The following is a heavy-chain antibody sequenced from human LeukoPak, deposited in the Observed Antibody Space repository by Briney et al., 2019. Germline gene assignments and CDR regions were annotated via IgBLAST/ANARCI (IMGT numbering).Heavy chain of an antibody. CDR2: ICHDGENK. J-gene: IGHJ5*02. D-gene: IGHD3-22*01. Sequence: GGSLRPSCAASGFTFSLYGMHWVRQAPGKGLEWVAFICHDGENKHYADSVKGRFTISRDNSKNTLSLQMNSLRTEDTAVYYCAKDGRYYDSSGYLAWGQGTLVSLTS. CDR1: GFTFSLYG. CDR3: AKDGRYYDSSGYLA. V-gene: IGHV3-30*02.